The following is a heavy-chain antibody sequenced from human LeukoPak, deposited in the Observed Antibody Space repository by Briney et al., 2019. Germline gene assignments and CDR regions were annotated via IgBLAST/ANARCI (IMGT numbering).Heavy chain of an antibody. CDR3: ARDRSYDSSGSDS. D-gene: IGHD3-22*01. CDR2: INHNSGGT. V-gene: IGHV1-2*02. J-gene: IGHJ4*02. Sequence: ASVKVSCKASGYSFTGHYMHWVRHAPGQGLEWMGWINHNSGGTRYAQKFQGRVTMTRDTSISTAYMELSRLRSDDTAMYYCARDRSYDSSGSDSWGQGTLVTVSS. CDR1: GYSFTGHY.